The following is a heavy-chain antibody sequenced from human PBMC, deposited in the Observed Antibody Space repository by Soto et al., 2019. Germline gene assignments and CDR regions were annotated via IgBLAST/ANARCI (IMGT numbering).Heavy chain of an antibody. CDR1: GFALGYYS. Sequence: ADTLSLTCSISGFALGYYSGSWIRQPPGKGLEWIGYIYYSGSTTYNPSLKSRVTISVDTSKNKFFLKLSSVTAADTAVYYCARCYGSGSYYNGLFDHWGQGTLVNV. J-gene: IGHJ4*02. CDR3: ARCYGSGSYYNGLFDH. D-gene: IGHD3-10*01. CDR2: IYYSGST. V-gene: IGHV4-59*01.